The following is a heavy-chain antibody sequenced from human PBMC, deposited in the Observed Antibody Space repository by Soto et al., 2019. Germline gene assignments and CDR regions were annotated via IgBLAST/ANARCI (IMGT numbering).Heavy chain of an antibody. V-gene: IGHV4-39*01. J-gene: IGHJ4*02. CDR2: IYYSGST. CDR3: ARQYSSSWYYHY. CDR1: GGSISSVSYY. D-gene: IGHD6-13*01. Sequence: SETLSLTCTVSGGSISSVSYYWGWIRQPPGKGLEWIGSIYYSGSTYYNPSLKSRVTISVDTSKNQFSLKLSSVTAADTAVYYCARQYSSSWYYHYWGQGTLVTVSS.